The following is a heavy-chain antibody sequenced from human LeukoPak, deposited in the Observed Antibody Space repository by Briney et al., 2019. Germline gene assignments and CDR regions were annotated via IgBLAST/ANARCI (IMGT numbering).Heavy chain of an antibody. Sequence: GGSLRLSCVGSGFIFRVYWMAWVRQAPGKGPEWVANINEDGSEERYVDSVRGRFTISRDNTKNSVFLQMNSLRAEDTAVYYCTNGGSGNSSPDYFYYGLDVWGQGTTVTVSS. J-gene: IGHJ6*02. CDR2: INEDGSEE. CDR1: GFIFRVYW. V-gene: IGHV3-7*01. D-gene: IGHD3-10*01. CDR3: TNGGSGNSSPDYFYYGLDV.